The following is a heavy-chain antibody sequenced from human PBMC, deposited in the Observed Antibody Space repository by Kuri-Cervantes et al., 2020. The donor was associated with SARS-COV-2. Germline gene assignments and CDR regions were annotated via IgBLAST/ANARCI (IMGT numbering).Heavy chain of an antibody. J-gene: IGHJ4*02. D-gene: IGHD1/OR15-1a*01. Sequence: SETLSLTCTVSGGSISSYYWSWIRQPPGKGLEWIGYIYYSGSTNYNPSLKSRVTMSVDTSKNQFSLKLSSVTAADTAMYYCARHDWTGTAFDYWGQGTLVTVSS. CDR3: ARHDWTGTAFDY. CDR2: IYYSGST. V-gene: IGHV4-59*08. CDR1: GGSISSYY.